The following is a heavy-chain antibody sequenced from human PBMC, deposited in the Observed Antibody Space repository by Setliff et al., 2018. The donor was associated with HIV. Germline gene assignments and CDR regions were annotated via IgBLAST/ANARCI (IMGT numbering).Heavy chain of an antibody. CDR1: GGSISSGNYY. Sequence: SETLSLTCSVSGGSISSGNYYWGWTRQPAGKGLEWIGHIYTDGTIKYNPSLKSRLTISLDRPKIQFSLKLSSVTAADTAIYYCARDPGITAAGTEYFDSWGQGILVTVSS. D-gene: IGHD6-13*01. CDR3: ARDPGITAAGTEYFDS. CDR2: IYTDGTI. V-gene: IGHV4-61*09. J-gene: IGHJ4*02.